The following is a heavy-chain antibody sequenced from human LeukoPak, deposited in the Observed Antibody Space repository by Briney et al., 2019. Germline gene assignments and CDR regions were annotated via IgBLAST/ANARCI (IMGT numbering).Heavy chain of an antibody. CDR3: ARDMDLRDYYYYYGMDV. V-gene: IGHV3-48*02. J-gene: IGHJ6*02. Sequence: PGGSLRLSCAASGFTFSSYSMNWVRQASGKGLEWVSYISSSSSTIYYADSVKGRFTISRDNAKNSLYLQMNSLRDEDTAVYYCARDMDLRDYYYYYGMDVWGQGTTVTVSS. CDR1: GFTFSSYS. D-gene: IGHD2-2*03. CDR2: ISSSSSTI.